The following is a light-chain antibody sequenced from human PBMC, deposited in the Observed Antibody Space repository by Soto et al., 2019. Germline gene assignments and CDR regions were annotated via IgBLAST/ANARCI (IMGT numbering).Light chain of an antibody. CDR3: QQHDTSPPST. J-gene: IGKJ4*01. Sequence: IVLTQSPGTLSLSPGERATLSCRASQSFSSTYLAWFQQKPGQPPRLLIYGASTRATGIPDRFSGSGSGADFTLTISRLEPEDFAVYYCQQHDTSPPSTFGGGTKVDIK. V-gene: IGKV3-20*01. CDR2: GAS. CDR1: QSFSSTY.